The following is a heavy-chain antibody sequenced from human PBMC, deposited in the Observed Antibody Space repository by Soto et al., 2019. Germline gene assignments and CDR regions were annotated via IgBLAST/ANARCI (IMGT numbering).Heavy chain of an antibody. CDR2: INSDGSTT. CDR3: AKDVEQWLVLYYFDY. D-gene: IGHD6-19*01. J-gene: IGHJ4*02. CDR1: GFTFSSYW. Sequence: GGSLRLSCAASGFTFSSYWMLWVRQAPGKGLVWVSRINSDGSTTSYADSVKGRFTISRDNAKNTLYLQMNSLRAEDTAVYYCAKDVEQWLVLYYFDYWGQGTLVTVSS. V-gene: IGHV3-74*01.